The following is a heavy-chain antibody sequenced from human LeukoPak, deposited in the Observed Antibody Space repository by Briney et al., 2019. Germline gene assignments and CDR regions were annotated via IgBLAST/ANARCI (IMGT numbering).Heavy chain of an antibody. CDR2: INPYSGGT. J-gene: IGHJ4*02. Sequence: ASVKVSCKASGYTFTGYYMHWVRQAPGQGLEWMGWINPYSGGTNYAPKFQGRVSMTRDTSMSTAHMELNSLTSDDTAVYFCTKAGSGSWYSFDYWGQGTLVSVSS. D-gene: IGHD6-13*01. CDR3: TKAGSGSWYSFDY. CDR1: GYTFTGYY. V-gene: IGHV1-2*02.